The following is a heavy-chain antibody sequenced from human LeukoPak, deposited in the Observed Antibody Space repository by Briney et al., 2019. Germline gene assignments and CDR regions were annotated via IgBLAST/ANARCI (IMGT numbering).Heavy chain of an antibody. J-gene: IGHJ4*02. CDR1: GGSISSGSYY. D-gene: IGHD2-15*01. Sequence: PSQTLSLTCTVSGGSISSGSYYWSWIRQPAGKGLEWIGRIYTSGSTNYNPSLKSRVTISVDTSKNQFSLRLSSVTAADTAVYYCARALIDCSGGSCYQIFDYWGQGTLVTVSP. CDR2: IYTSGST. CDR3: ARALIDCSGGSCYQIFDY. V-gene: IGHV4-61*02.